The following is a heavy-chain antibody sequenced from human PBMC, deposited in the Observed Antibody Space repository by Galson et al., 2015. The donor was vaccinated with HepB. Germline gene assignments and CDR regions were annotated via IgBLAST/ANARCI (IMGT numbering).Heavy chain of an antibody. Sequence: ETLSLTCTVSGGSISSSSYYWGWIRQPPGKGLEWIGSIYYSGSTYYNPSLKSRVTISVDTSKNQFSLKLSSVTAADTAVYYCARHNGAGGLPQAEYYFDYWGQGTLVTVSS. CDR2: IYYSGST. J-gene: IGHJ4*02. CDR1: GGSISSSSYY. V-gene: IGHV4-39*01. D-gene: IGHD2-15*01. CDR3: ARHNGAGGLPQAEYYFDY.